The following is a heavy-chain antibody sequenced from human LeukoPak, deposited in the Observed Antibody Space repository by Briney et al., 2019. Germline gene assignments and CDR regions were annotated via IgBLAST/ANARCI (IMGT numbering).Heavy chain of an antibody. CDR3: ASSVYYYDSSGYPSHWYFDL. CDR2: ISGSGGST. V-gene: IGHV3-23*01. D-gene: IGHD3-22*01. J-gene: IGHJ2*01. Sequence: GRSLRLSCAASGFTFSSYGMHWVRQAPGKGLEWVSAISGSGGSTYYADSVKGRFTISRDNSKNTLYLQMNSLRAEDTAVYYCASSVYYYDSSGYPSHWYFDLWGRGTLVTVSS. CDR1: GFTFSSYG.